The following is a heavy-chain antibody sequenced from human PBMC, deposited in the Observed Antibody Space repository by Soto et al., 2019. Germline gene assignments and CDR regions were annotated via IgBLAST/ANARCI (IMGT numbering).Heavy chain of an antibody. D-gene: IGHD2-15*01. CDR2: IIPIFGTA. V-gene: IGHV1-69*01. CDR1: GGTFSSYA. Sequence: QVQLVQSGAEVKKPGSSVKVSCKASGGTFSSYAISWVRQAPGQGLEWRGGIIPIFGTANYAQKFQGRVTITADESTSTAYMELSSLRSEDTAVYYCARRGGYCSGGRCDYYYYGMDVWGQGTTVTVSS. CDR3: ARRGGYCSGGRCDYYYYGMDV. J-gene: IGHJ6*02.